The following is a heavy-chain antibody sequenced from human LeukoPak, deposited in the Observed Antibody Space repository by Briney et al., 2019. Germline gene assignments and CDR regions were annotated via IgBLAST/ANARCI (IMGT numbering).Heavy chain of an antibody. D-gene: IGHD3-10*01. CDR2: SSTYNGDT. CDR3: ARDRSGSSLAFDI. V-gene: IGHV1-18*01. Sequence: GASVKVSCKASGYTFNKYGISWLRQAPGQGLEWMGWSSTYNGDTKSAQKLQGRVTMTTDTPTSTAYMELRSLRSDDTAMYYCARDRSGSSLAFDIWGQGTMVTVSS. J-gene: IGHJ3*02. CDR1: GYTFNKYG.